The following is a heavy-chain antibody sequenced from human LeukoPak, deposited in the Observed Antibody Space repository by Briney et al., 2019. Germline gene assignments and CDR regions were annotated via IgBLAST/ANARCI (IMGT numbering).Heavy chain of an antibody. V-gene: IGHV3-53*01. CDR3: ARGVEPLAANTLAY. J-gene: IGHJ4*02. Sequence: PGGSLRLSCAASGFTVITNDMTWVRQAAGKGLEWVSVLYSDGNTKYADSVQGRFTISRDNSKNTLYLEMNSLSPDDTAVYYCARGVEPLAANTLAYCGQGTLVTVSS. D-gene: IGHD1-14*01. CDR2: LYSDGNT. CDR1: GFTVITND.